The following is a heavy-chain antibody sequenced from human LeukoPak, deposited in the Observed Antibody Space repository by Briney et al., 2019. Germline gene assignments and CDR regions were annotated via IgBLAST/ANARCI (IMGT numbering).Heavy chain of an antibody. CDR1: GGSISSYY. Sequence: SETLSLTCTVSGGSISSYYWSWIRQPAGKGLEWIGRIYTGGSTNYNPSLKSRVTMSVDTSKNQFSLRLSSVTAADTAVYYCARVGFGELYYYYMDVWGKGTTVTVSS. CDR2: IYTGGST. D-gene: IGHD3-10*01. CDR3: ARVGFGELYYYYMDV. J-gene: IGHJ6*03. V-gene: IGHV4-4*07.